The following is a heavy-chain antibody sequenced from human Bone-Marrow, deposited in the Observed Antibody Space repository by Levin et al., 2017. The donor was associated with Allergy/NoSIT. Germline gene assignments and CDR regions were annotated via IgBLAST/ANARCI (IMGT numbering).Heavy chain of an antibody. CDR1: GFTFSRYA. CDR3: ATAKDSGSYYRVDY. D-gene: IGHD3-10*01. Sequence: PGGSLRLSCEGSGFTFSRYAMSWVRQAPGKGLEWVSCVSGSGGVTYHAASVKGRFTISRDNSENTLYLQMNSLRAEDTAIYYCATAKDSGSYYRVDYWGQGVLVTVSS. J-gene: IGHJ4*02. V-gene: IGHV3-23*01. CDR2: VSGSGGVT.